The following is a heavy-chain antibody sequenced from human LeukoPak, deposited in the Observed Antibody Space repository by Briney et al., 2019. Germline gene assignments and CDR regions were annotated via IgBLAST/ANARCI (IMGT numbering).Heavy chain of an antibody. CDR3: ACLSVSHNNYFDY. CDR1: GGSIINSGYY. Sequence: KPSETLSLTCTVSGGSIINSGYYWGWIRQPLGQGLEWIANIYYTGNSNYNSSLKSRITISVDTSRNQFSLKLTSATAADTAFYYCACLSVSHNNYFDYWGQGILVIVSS. D-gene: IGHD5/OR15-5a*01. V-gene: IGHV4-39*01. J-gene: IGHJ4*02. CDR2: IYYTGNS.